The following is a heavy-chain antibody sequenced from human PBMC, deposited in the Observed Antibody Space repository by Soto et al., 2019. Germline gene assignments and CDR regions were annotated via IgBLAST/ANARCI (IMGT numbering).Heavy chain of an antibody. J-gene: IGHJ6*02. CDR2: ISYDGSNK. CDR1: GFTFSSYG. D-gene: IGHD6-13*01. CDR3: AKSPAAAGTMDPYYYGMDV. Sequence: QVQLVESGGGVVQPGRSLRLSCAASGFTFSSYGMHWVRQAPGKGLEWVAVISYDGSNKYYADSVKGRFTISRDNSKNTLYLQMNSLRAEDTAVYYCAKSPAAAGTMDPYYYGMDVWGQGTTVTVSS. V-gene: IGHV3-30*18.